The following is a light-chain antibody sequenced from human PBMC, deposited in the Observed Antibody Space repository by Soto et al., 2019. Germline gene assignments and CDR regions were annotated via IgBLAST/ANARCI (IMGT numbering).Light chain of an antibody. Sequence: SYELTQPLSVSVALGQTARITCGGNNIGSKNVHWYQQKPGQAPVLVIYRDSNRPSGIPERFSGSNSGNTATLTISRAQAGDVADYYSQVWDSSTARVFGGGTKLTVL. V-gene: IGLV3-9*01. J-gene: IGLJ3*02. CDR2: RDS. CDR3: QVWDSSTARV. CDR1: NIGSKN.